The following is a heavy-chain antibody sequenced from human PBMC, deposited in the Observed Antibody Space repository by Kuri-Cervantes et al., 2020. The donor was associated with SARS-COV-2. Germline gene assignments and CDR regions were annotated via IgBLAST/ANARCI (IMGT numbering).Heavy chain of an antibody. Sequence: GGSLRLSCAASGFTFSSYGMHWVRQAPGKGLEWVSVIYSGGSTYYADSVKGRFTISRDNSKNTLYLQMNSLRAEDTAVYYCAKDWARFDLYGMDVWGQGKMVTVSS. D-gene: IGHD3-10*01. CDR1: GFTFSSYG. V-gene: IGHV3-NL1*01. CDR2: IYSGGST. CDR3: AKDWARFDLYGMDV. J-gene: IGHJ6*02.